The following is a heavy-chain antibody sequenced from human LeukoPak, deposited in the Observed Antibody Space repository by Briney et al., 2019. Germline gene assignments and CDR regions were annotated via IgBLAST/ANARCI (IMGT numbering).Heavy chain of an antibody. Sequence: GGSLRLSCAASGFTFSNYWMSWVRQAPGKGLEWVANIKHDGSEKHYVDSVKGRFTISRDNTKNSLYLQMNSLRAEDTAVYYCARGGYGYVYFDYWGQGTLVTVSS. D-gene: IGHD5-12*01. V-gene: IGHV3-7*01. CDR1: GFTFSNYW. J-gene: IGHJ4*02. CDR2: IKHDGSEK. CDR3: ARGGYGYVYFDY.